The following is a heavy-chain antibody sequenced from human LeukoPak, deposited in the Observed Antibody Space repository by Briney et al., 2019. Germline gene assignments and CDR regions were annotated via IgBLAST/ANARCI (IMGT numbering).Heavy chain of an antibody. CDR2: IYHSGST. J-gene: IGHJ6*02. Sequence: IPSQTLSLTCAVSGGSISSGGYSWRWIRQPPGKGLEWIGYIYHSGSTYYNPSLKSRLTISVDRSKNQFSLKLSSVTAADTAVYYCARGGTTTGGMDVWGQGTTVTVSS. D-gene: IGHD4-17*01. CDR3: ARGGTTTGGMDV. V-gene: IGHV4-30-2*01. CDR1: GGSISSGGYS.